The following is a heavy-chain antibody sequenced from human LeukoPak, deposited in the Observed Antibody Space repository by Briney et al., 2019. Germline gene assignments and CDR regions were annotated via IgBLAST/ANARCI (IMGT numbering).Heavy chain of an antibody. D-gene: IGHD2-2*01. CDR3: ARVDCSSTSCYAYDAFDI. J-gene: IGHJ3*02. Sequence: ASVKVSCKASGYTFASYGISWVRQAPGQGLEWMGWISAYNGNTNYAQKLQGRVTMTTDTCTSTAYMELRSLRSDDTAVYYCARVDCSSTSCYAYDAFDIWGQGTMVTVSS. V-gene: IGHV1-18*04. CDR2: ISAYNGNT. CDR1: GYTFASYG.